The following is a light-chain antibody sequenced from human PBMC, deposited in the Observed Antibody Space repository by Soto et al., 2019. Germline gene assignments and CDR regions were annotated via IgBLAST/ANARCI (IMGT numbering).Light chain of an antibody. J-gene: IGKJ1*01. Sequence: AIQMTQSPSSLSAAVGDRVTITCRASQDIRNELGWCQQKPGKAPNLLIYAASSLHTGVPSRFSGSGSGSYFTLTISGLQPDDFATYYCLQDYNYPRTFGRGTKVEVK. CDR3: LQDYNYPRT. CDR2: AAS. V-gene: IGKV1-6*02. CDR1: QDIRNE.